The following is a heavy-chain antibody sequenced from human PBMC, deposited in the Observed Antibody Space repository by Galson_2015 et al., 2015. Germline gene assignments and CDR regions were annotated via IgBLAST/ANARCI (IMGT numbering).Heavy chain of an antibody. D-gene: IGHD2-2*01. J-gene: IGHJ6*03. CDR1: GFTFSNYG. CDR2: IWYDGSNK. Sequence: SLRLSCAASGFTFSNYGMHWVRQAPGKGLEWVTVIWYDGSNKYYADSVKGRFTISRDNSKDTLYLQMNSLRAEDTAVYYCARGVIPAALYYYYMDVWGKGTTVTVSS. CDR3: ARGVIPAALYYYYMDV. V-gene: IGHV3-33*01.